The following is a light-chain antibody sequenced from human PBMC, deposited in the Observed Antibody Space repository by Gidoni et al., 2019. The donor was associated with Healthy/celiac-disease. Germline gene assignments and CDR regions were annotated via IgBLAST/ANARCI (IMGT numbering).Light chain of an antibody. Sequence: EIVLTPSPATLSLSPGERATLSCRASQRVSSYLAWYQQKPGQAPRLLISDASNRATGIPARFSGSGSGTDFTLTISSLEPEDFAVYYCQQRSDWPLTFGGGTKVEIK. V-gene: IGKV3-11*01. CDR1: QRVSSY. J-gene: IGKJ4*01. CDR2: DAS. CDR3: QQRSDWPLT.